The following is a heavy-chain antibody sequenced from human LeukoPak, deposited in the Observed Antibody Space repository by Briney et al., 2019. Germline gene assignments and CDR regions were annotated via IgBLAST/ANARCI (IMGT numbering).Heavy chain of an antibody. CDR1: GFTFSSYS. J-gene: IGHJ3*02. Sequence: GGSLRLSCAASGFTFSSYSMNWVRQAPGKGLEWVSSISSSSSSYIYYADSVKGRFTISRDNAKNSLYLQMNSLRAEDTAVYYCARADTAGAFDIWGQGTMVTVSS. D-gene: IGHD2-21*02. V-gene: IGHV3-21*01. CDR2: ISSSSSSYI. CDR3: ARADTAGAFDI.